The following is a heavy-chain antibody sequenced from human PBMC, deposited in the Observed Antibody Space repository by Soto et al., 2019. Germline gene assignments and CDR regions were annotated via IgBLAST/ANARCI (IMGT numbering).Heavy chain of an antibody. J-gene: IGHJ3*02. Sequence: QVQLVQSGAEVKKPGSSVKVSCKASGVTFSSYAISWVRQAPGQGLEWMGGIIPIFGTANYAQKFQGRVTITPEESTSTAYMELSSLRSEDTAVDYCARDGGDEPNAFYIWGQRTIVAVAS. CDR2: IIPIFGTA. D-gene: IGHD2-21*01. V-gene: IGHV1-69*01. CDR3: ARDGGDEPNAFYI. CDR1: GVTFSSYA.